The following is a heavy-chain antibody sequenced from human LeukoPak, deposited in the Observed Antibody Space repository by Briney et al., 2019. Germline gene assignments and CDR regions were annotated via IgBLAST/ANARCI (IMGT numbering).Heavy chain of an antibody. V-gene: IGHV1-2*04. D-gene: IGHD4-17*01. CDR2: INPNSGGT. CDR1: GYIFTGYY. J-gene: IGHJ4*02. Sequence: ASVKVSCKASGYIFTGYYMHWVRQAPGQGLEWMGWINPNSGGTNYAQKFQGWVTMTRDTSISTAYMELSKVRSDDTAVYYCARDHEGYGYPWYFDYWGQGTLVTVSS. CDR3: ARDHEGYGYPWYFDY.